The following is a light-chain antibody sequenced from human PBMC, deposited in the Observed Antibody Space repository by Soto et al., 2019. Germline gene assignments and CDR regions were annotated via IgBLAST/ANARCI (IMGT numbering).Light chain of an antibody. CDR3: AAWDDSLNGWV. J-gene: IGLJ3*02. CDR1: SSNIGNNA. CDR2: YDD. V-gene: IGLV1-36*01. Sequence: QSVLTQPPSVSEAPRQRVTISCSGSSSNIGNNAVNWYQQLPGKAPKLLIYYDDLLPSGVSDRFSGSKSGTSASLAISGLXXEDEAXXXXAAWDDSLNGWVFGGGTKLTVL.